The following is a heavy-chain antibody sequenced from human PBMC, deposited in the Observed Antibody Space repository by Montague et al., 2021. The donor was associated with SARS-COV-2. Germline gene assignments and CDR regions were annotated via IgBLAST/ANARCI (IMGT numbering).Heavy chain of an antibody. CDR1: GGSISNSHYY. Sequence: SETLSLTCTVSGGSISNSHYYCAWIRQPPGKGLEWIGSIYFNGHSYYNPSLKNRASISLDTSKNQYYLKLNSVAAADTAVYYCARHSGDYTIFGVVIYYMDVGGKGTTVTVSS. CDR2: IYFNGHS. V-gene: IGHV4-39*01. D-gene: IGHD3-3*01. J-gene: IGHJ6*03. CDR3: ARHSGDYTIFGVVIYYMDV.